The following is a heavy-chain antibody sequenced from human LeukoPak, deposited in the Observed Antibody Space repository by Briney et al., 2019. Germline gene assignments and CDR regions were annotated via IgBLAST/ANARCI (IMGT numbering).Heavy chain of an antibody. Sequence: SETPSLTCAAYGGSFSGYYWSWIRQPPGKGLEWIGEINHSGSTNYNPSLKSRVTISVDTSKNQFSLKLSSVTAADTAVYYCARAGGELLWFGELDFSFDPWGQGTLVTVSS. CDR3: ARAGGELLWFGELDFSFDP. CDR1: GGSFSGYY. V-gene: IGHV4-34*01. J-gene: IGHJ5*02. D-gene: IGHD3-10*01. CDR2: INHSGST.